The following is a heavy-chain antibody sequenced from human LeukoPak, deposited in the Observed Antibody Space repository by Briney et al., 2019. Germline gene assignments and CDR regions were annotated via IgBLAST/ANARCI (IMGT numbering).Heavy chain of an antibody. CDR1: GYFISSDYY. Sequence: PSETLSLTCTVSGYFISSDYYWGWIRQPPGKGLEWIGSISHSGSTYYNPSLKSRVTISVDTSKNQFSLKLSSVTAADTAVYYCARLRAPREQWLIDYWGQGNLVTVSS. CDR2: ISHSGST. J-gene: IGHJ4*02. D-gene: IGHD6-19*01. CDR3: ARLRAPREQWLIDY. V-gene: IGHV4-38-2*02.